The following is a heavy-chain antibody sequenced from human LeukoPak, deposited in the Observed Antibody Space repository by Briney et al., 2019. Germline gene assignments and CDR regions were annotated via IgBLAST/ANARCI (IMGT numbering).Heavy chain of an antibody. D-gene: IGHD6-13*01. J-gene: IGHJ6*02. V-gene: IGHV4-39*07. CDR1: GGSISSSSYY. CDR3: ARTSSTAAAGPHYYYYGMDV. CDR2: IYYSGST. Sequence: SETLSLTCTVSGGSISSSSYYWGWIRQPPGKGLEWIGSIYYSGSTYYNPSLKSRVTISVDTSKNQFSLKLSSVTAADTAVYYCARTSSTAAAGPHYYYYGMDVWGQGTTVTVSS.